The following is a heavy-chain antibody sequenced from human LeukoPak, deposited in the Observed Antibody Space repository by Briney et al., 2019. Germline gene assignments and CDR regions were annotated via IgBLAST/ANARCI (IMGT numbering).Heavy chain of an antibody. Sequence: XXVRVSCKASGYRLTELAMHWVRQAPGKGLEWMGGFDPEVGETLYAQKFQGRVTMTEDTSTDTAYMELSSLKSEDTAVYFCAAFYYDSSRFSYYFDYWGQGTLVTVSS. J-gene: IGHJ4*02. CDR2: FDPEVGET. CDR1: GYRLTELA. CDR3: AAFYYDSSRFSYYFDY. D-gene: IGHD3-22*01. V-gene: IGHV1-24*01.